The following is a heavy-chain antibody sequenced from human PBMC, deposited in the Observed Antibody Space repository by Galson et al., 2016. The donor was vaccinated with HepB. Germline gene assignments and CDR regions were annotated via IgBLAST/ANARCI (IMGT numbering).Heavy chain of an antibody. CDR1: GDSINNTSYY. J-gene: IGHJ4*02. V-gene: IGHV4-39*01. CDR3: ASLGERITIFGVVRGPNAPFDY. D-gene: IGHD3-3*01. CDR2: IYYGGSI. Sequence: SETLSHTCTVSGDSINNTSYYWGWIRQPPGKGLEWIASIYYGGSIYYNPSLKSRVTISLDTSKNQFSLRLNSVTAADTAVYYCASLGERITIFGVVRGPNAPFDYWGQGTLVTVSS.